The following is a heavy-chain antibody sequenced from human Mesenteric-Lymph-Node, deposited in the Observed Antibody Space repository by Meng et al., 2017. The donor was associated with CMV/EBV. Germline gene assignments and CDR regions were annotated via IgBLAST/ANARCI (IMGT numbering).Heavy chain of an antibody. D-gene: IGHD2-15*01. CDR3: ARGYCSGGKCYPSDF. Sequence: ASVKVSCKASGYTFSAYYMHWVRQAPGQGLEWMGWINGNSGATSYAQKFQGRVTMTRGTSNSTVYMELSRLTSDDTAVYFCARGYCSGGKCYPSDFWGQGTLVTVSS. V-gene: IGHV1-2*02. CDR2: INGNSGAT. J-gene: IGHJ4*02. CDR1: GYTFSAYY.